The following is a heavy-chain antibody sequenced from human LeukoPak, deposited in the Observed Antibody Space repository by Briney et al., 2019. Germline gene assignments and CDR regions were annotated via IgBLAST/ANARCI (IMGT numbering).Heavy chain of an antibody. CDR3: ARGYSSGWLDY. J-gene: IGHJ4*02. D-gene: IGHD6-19*01. CDR1: GGSFSGYY. V-gene: IGHV4-34*01. CDR2: INHSGST. Sequence: SETLSLTCAVYGGSFSGYYWSWIRQPPGKGLEWIGEINHSGSTNYNPSLKSRVTISVDTSKNQFSLKLSSVTAADTAVYYCARGYSSGWLDYWGQGTLVTVSS.